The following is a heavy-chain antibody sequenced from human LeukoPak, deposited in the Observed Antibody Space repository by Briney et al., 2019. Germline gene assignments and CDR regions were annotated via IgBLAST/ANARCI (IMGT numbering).Heavy chain of an antibody. D-gene: IGHD2-2*01. CDR2: IRAHNGDT. Sequence: GASVKVSCKASGYTFTSYAISWVRQAPGQGLEWMGWIRAHNGDTNRAQQLQGRVTMTTDTSTRTAYMELRSLRSEDTAVYYCARGEFICTINTCYASALDSWGQGTLVTVSS. V-gene: IGHV1-18*01. CDR1: GYTFTSYA. J-gene: IGHJ4*02. CDR3: ARGEFICTINTCYASALDS.